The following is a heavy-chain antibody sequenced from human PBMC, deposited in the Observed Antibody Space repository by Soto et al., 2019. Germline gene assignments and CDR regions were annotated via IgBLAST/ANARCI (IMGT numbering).Heavy chain of an antibody. CDR3: ASLSAPTDY. V-gene: IGHV3-74*01. CDR2: INDDGSST. Sequence: GGSLRLFCEASTFTLTYYWMHWVRQAPGKGLVWVSEINDDGSSTSYADSVKGRFTISRDNAKNTLYLQMNSLRAEDTAMYYCASLSAPTDYWGQGTLVTAPQ. CDR1: TFTLTYYW. D-gene: IGHD3-3*01. J-gene: IGHJ4*02.